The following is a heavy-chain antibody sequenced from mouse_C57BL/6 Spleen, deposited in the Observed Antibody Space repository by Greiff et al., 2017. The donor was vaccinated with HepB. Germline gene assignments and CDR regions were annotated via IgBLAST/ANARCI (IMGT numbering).Heavy chain of an antibody. J-gene: IGHJ4*01. CDR2: IDPSDSYT. CDR1: GYTFTSYW. V-gene: IGHV1-69*01. Sequence: VQLQQSGAELVMPGASVKLSCKASGYTFTSYWMHWVKQRPGQGLEWIGEIDPSDSYTNYNQKFKGKSTLTVDKSSSTAYMQLSSLTSEDSAVYYCARDYGSSRAMDYWGQGTSVTVSS. CDR3: ARDYGSSRAMDY. D-gene: IGHD1-1*01.